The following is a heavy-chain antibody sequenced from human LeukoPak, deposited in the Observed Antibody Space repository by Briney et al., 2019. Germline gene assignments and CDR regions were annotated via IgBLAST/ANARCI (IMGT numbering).Heavy chain of an antibody. Sequence: AGGSLRLSCADSGFTFRSYAMSWVRDAPEKGVGCVSAIIGSGGSTYYADSVRGRFTISRDNSKNTLYLQMNSLRAEDTAVYYCAKSDCSSTSCSYYYYYGMDVWGKGTTVTVSS. V-gene: IGHV3-23*01. J-gene: IGHJ6*04. D-gene: IGHD2-2*01. CDR1: GFTFRSYA. CDR3: AKSDCSSTSCSYYYYYGMDV. CDR2: IIGSGGST.